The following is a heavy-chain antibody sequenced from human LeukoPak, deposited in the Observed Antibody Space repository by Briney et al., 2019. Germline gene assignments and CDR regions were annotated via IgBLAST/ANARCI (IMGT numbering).Heavy chain of an antibody. D-gene: IGHD6-6*01. Sequence: GGSLRLSCEGSGFSLSAYNMNWVRQAPGEGLESVSYISSSNATIFYADSVKGRFTISRDNAKNSLYLQMNSLRPEDTAVYFCARDRHVPGLYYYYMDVWGKGTTVTVSS. CDR1: GFSLSAYN. CDR2: ISSSNATI. CDR3: ARDRHVPGLYYYYMDV. V-gene: IGHV3-48*01. J-gene: IGHJ6*03.